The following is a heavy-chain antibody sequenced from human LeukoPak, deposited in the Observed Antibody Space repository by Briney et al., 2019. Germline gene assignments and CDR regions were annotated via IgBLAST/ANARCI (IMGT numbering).Heavy chain of an antibody. V-gene: IGHV4-39*01. J-gene: IGHJ4*02. CDR2: IYYSGST. CDR3: ARQRQEQWLALRPFFDY. CDR1: GGSISSGSYY. Sequence: PSQTLSLTCTVSGGSISSGSYYWGWIRQPPGKGLEWIGSIYYSGSTYYNPSLKSRVTISVDTSKNQFSLKLSSVTAADTAVYYCARQRQEQWLALRPFFDYWGQGTLVTVSS. D-gene: IGHD6-19*01.